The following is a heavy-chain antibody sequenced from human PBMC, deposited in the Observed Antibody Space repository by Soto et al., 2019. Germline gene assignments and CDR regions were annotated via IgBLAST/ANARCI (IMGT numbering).Heavy chain of an antibody. Sequence: GSLRLSWSGSGFIFTSYSIQWGPQAPGKGPEYVSAISRDGERTYYGDSVKGRVTISRDNSKNTLYLQMSRLTTAATAVYYCVKWDFTVTTYWGQGT. CDR1: GFIFTSYS. J-gene: IGHJ1*01. V-gene: IGHV3-64D*06. CDR3: VKWDFTVTTY. CDR2: ISRDGERT. D-gene: IGHD4-17*01.